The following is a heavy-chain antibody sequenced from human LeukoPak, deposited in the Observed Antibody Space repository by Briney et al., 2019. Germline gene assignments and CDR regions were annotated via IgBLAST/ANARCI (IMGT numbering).Heavy chain of an antibody. J-gene: IGHJ4*02. Sequence: GGSLRLSCATSGFTVSSKYMSWVRQAPGKGLECVSVIYGGGTTYYADSVKGRFTISRDNSKNTLYLQMNSLRAEDTAVYYCAKDGGPYSSGWSRGFDYWGQGTLVTVSS. CDR1: GFTVSSKY. CDR3: AKDGGPYSSGWSRGFDY. CDR2: IYGGGTT. D-gene: IGHD6-19*01. V-gene: IGHV3-53*05.